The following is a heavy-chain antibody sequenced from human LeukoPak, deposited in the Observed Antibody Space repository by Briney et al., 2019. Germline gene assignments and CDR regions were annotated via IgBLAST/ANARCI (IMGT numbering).Heavy chain of an antibody. J-gene: IGHJ4*02. Sequence: GASVKVSCKASGYSFTGYYMHWVRQAPGQGLEWMGWINPNTGGTNYAQKFQGRVTMTRETSITTAYMELTWLGSDDTAVYYCARDRGRGYNYDSRDFDFWGQGTLVTVSS. CDR3: ARDRGRGYNYDSRDFDF. D-gene: IGHD3-22*01. CDR1: GYSFTGYY. CDR2: INPNTGGT. V-gene: IGHV1-2*02.